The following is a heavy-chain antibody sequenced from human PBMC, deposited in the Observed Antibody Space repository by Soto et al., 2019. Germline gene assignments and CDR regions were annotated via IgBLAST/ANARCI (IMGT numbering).Heavy chain of an antibody. Sequence: SETLSLTCTVSGDSINSGNYYWNWIRQHPGKGLEWVGYIYHTGSTYYNPSLKSRLTLSVDTSSNHLSLILSSVTAADTATYYCTRIYCTTTSCFINGMDVWGQGTTVTVSS. V-gene: IGHV4-31*03. D-gene: IGHD2-2*01. CDR3: TRIYCTTTSCFINGMDV. J-gene: IGHJ6*02. CDR1: GDSINSGNYY. CDR2: IYHTGST.